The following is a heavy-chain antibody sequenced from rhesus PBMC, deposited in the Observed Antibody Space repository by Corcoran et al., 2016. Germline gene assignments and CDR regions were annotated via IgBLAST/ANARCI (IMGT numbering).Heavy chain of an antibody. CDR1: GGSISSSY. D-gene: IGHD5-24*01. J-gene: IGHJ4*01. V-gene: IGHV4-169*01. CDR3: ARGYSGYSYFDY. Sequence: QLQLQESGPGLVKPSETLSVTCAVSGGSISSSYWSWIRQAPGKGLEWIGYIYGSGSSTNYNPSLKSRVTLSVDTSKNQLSLKLSCVTAADTAVYYGARGYSGYSYFDYWGQGVLVTVSS. CDR2: IYGSGSST.